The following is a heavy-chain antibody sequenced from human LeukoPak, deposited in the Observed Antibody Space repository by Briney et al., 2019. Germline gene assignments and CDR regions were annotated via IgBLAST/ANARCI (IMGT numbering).Heavy chain of an antibody. CDR2: MNPNSGNT. V-gene: IGHV1-8*01. CDR1: GYTFTSYD. Sequence: GASVKVSCKASGYTFTSYDINWVRQATGQGLEWMGWMNPNSGNTGYAQKFQGRVTMTRNTSISTAYMELSSLRSEDTAVYYCARGRFGHRGWYRTGDYWGQGTLVTVSS. CDR3: ARGRFGHRGWYRTGDY. J-gene: IGHJ4*02. D-gene: IGHD6-19*01.